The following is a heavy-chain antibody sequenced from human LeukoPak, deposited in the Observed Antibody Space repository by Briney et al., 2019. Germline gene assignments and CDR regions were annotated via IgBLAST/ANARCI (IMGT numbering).Heavy chain of an antibody. Sequence: PSETLSLTCAVYGGSFSGYYWSWIRQPPGKGLEWIGEINHSGSTNYNPSLKSRVTISVDTSKNQFSLKLSSVTAADTAVYYCARGYSGSYYGFDYWGQGTLVTVSS. J-gene: IGHJ4*02. D-gene: IGHD1-26*01. CDR3: ARGYSGSYYGFDY. CDR1: GGSFSGYY. V-gene: IGHV4-34*01. CDR2: INHSGST.